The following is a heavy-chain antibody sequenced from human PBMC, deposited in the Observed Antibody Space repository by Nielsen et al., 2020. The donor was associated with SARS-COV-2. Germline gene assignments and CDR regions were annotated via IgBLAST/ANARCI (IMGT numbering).Heavy chain of an antibody. D-gene: IGHD2-2*01. J-gene: IGHJ4*02. Sequence: GGSLRLSCAASGFTFSSYAMSWVRQAPGKGLEWVSAISGSGGSTYYADSVKGRFTISRDNSKNTLYLQMNSLRAEDTAVYYCARHQRSSTSCPLDYWGQGTLVTVSS. CDR1: GFTFSSYA. V-gene: IGHV3-23*01. CDR3: ARHQRSSTSCPLDY. CDR2: ISGSGGST.